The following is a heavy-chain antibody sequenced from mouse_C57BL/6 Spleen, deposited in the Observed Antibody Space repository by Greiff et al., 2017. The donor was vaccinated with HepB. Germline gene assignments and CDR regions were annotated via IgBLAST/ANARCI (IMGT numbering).Heavy chain of an antibody. CDR2: ISDGGSYT. D-gene: IGHD2-4*01. CDR1: GFTFSSYA. V-gene: IGHV5-4*03. J-gene: IGHJ3*01. Sequence: EVMLVESGGGLVKPGGSLKLSCAASGFTFSSYAMSWVRQTPEKRLEWVATISDGGSYTYYPDNVKGRFTISRDNAKNNLYLQMSHLKSEDTAMYYCARGLDYDYDVFACWGQGTLVTVSA. CDR3: ARGLDYDYDVFAC.